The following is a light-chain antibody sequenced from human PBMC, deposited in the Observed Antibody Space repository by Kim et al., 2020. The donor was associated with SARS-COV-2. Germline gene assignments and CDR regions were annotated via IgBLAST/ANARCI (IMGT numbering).Light chain of an antibody. J-gene: IGKJ5*01. CDR3: LQHSTYPIT. CDR1: QGIGNH. CDR2: SAS. Sequence: ASVGDRVTITCRASQGIGNHLAWYQQKPGKAPNLLIYSASTLQSGVPSRFIGSGSGTEFTLTITSLQPEDFATYFCLQHSTYPITFGQGTRLEIK. V-gene: IGKV1-9*01.